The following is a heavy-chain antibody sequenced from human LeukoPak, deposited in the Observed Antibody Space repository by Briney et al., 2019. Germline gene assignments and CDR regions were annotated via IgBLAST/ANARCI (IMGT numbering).Heavy chain of an antibody. CDR1: GYTFTSYD. V-gene: IGHV1-8*01. D-gene: IGHD6-19*01. CDR3: ARILAVAGREGFDY. J-gene: IGHJ4*02. Sequence: EASVKVSCKASGYTFTSYDINWVRQATGQGLEWMGWMNPNSGNTGYAQKFQGRVTMTRNTSISTAYMELSSLRSEDTAVYYCARILAVAGREGFDYWGQGTLLTVSS. CDR2: MNPNSGNT.